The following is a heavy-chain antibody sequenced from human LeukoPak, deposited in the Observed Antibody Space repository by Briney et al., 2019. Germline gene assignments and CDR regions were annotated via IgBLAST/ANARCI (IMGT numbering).Heavy chain of an antibody. CDR2: ISGSGGST. CDR1: GFTFSSYT. V-gene: IGHV3-23*01. Sequence: GGSLRLSCAASGFTFSSYTMSWVRQAPGKGLEWVSAISGSGGSTYYADSVKGRFTISRDNSKNTLYLQMNSLRAEDTAVYYCAKDLYSYGYGDAFDIWGQGTMVTVSS. J-gene: IGHJ3*02. D-gene: IGHD5-18*01. CDR3: AKDLYSYGYGDAFDI.